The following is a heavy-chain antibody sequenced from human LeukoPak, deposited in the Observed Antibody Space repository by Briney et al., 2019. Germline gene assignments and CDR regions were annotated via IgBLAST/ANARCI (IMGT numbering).Heavy chain of an antibody. Sequence: ASVKVSCKASGYTFTSYGISWVRQAPGQGLEWMGWISAYNGNTNYAQKLQGRVTMTTDTSTSTAYMELRGLRSDDTAVYYCARGFYDFWNVNYYYYYMDVWGKGTTVTVSS. J-gene: IGHJ6*03. CDR1: GYTFTSYG. V-gene: IGHV1-18*01. CDR2: ISAYNGNT. CDR3: ARGFYDFWNVNYYYYYMDV. D-gene: IGHD3-3*01.